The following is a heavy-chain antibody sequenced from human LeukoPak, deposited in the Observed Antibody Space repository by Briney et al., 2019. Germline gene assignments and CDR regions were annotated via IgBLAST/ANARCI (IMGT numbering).Heavy chain of an antibody. J-gene: IGHJ6*02. CDR1: GGTFSSYA. Sequence: SVKVSCKASGGTFSSYAISWVRQAPGQGLEWMGRTIPILGIANYAQKFQGRVTITADKSTSTAYMELSSLRSEDTAVYYCARTGGSGSDYYGMDVWGQGTTVTVSS. CDR2: TIPILGIA. D-gene: IGHD3-10*01. V-gene: IGHV1-69*04. CDR3: ARTGGSGSDYYGMDV.